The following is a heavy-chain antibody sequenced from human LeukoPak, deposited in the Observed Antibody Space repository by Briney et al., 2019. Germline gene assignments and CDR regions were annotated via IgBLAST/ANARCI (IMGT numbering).Heavy chain of an antibody. D-gene: IGHD2-2*02. Sequence: GGSLRLSCAASGFAFSSYDMHWVRQATGKGLEWVSAIGTASDTYYPGSVKGRFTISRENAKNSLYLQMNSLRAGDTAVYYCARAGCSSTSCYTYYYGMDVWGQGTTVTVSS. V-gene: IGHV3-13*01. J-gene: IGHJ6*02. CDR2: IGTASDT. CDR3: ARAGCSSTSCYTYYYGMDV. CDR1: GFAFSSYD.